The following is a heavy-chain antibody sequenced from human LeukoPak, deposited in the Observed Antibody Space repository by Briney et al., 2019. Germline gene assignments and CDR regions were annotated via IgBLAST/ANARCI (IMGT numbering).Heavy chain of an antibody. J-gene: IGHJ4*02. CDR1: GYSFSSYW. CDR3: GRHREYQRLYYFDY. D-gene: IGHD2-2*01. Sequence: GESLKISCKGSGYSFSSYWTGWVRQMPGKGPEWMGLIYPGDSDTRYSPSFQGQVTISADKSITTVYLQWSSLKASDTAMYYCGRHREYQRLYYFDYWGQGTLVTVSS. CDR2: IYPGDSDT. V-gene: IGHV5-51*01.